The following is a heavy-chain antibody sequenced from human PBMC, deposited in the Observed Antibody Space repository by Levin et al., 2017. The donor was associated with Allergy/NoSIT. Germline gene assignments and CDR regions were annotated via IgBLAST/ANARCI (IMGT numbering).Heavy chain of an antibody. CDR3: TKDRYCTTVSCPTDY. CDR1: GVTFTNYA. Sequence: PSGGSLRLSCVASGVTFTNYAINWVRQAPGKGLEWVSGIDRSGDSTYYADSVKGRFTISRDNSKSTLYLQMSSLRAEDTAIYYCTKDRYCTTVSCPTDYWGQGTLVTVSS. J-gene: IGHJ4*02. V-gene: IGHV3-23*01. CDR2: IDRSGDST. D-gene: IGHD2-8*01.